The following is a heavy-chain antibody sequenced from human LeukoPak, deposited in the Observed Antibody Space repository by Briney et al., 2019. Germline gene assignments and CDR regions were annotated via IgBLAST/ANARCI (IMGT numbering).Heavy chain of an antibody. D-gene: IGHD6-19*01. J-gene: IGHJ4*02. CDR2: IIPIFGTA. CDR3: TRSGSSGWYREFDY. Sequence: SVKVSCKASGGTFSSYAISWVRQAPGQGLEWMGRIIPIFGTANYAQKFQGRVTITTDESTSTAYMELSSLRSEDTAVYYCTRSGSSGWYREFDYWGQGTLVTVSS. CDR1: GGTFSSYA. V-gene: IGHV1-69*05.